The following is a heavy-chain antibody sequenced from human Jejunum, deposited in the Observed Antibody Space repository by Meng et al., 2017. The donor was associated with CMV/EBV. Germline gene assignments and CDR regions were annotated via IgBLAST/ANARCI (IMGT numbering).Heavy chain of an antibody. Sequence: FLFSAFSMPWVRPTPVKGLEWVAFIRFDGNDKRYVDSVKGRFTISRDNSKDTVYLEMNSLRLEDTAIYYCAKDFYSDFLGEVFDYWGQGTLVTVSS. J-gene: IGHJ4*02. CDR3: AKDFYSDFLGEVFDY. D-gene: IGHD2-15*01. CDR1: FLFSAFS. CDR2: IRFDGNDK. V-gene: IGHV3-30*02.